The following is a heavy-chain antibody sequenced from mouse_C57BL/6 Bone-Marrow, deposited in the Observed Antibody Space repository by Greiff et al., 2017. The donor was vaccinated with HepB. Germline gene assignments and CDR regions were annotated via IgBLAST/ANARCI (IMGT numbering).Heavy chain of an antibody. CDR3: ARSRDYGSSYVDYFDY. V-gene: IGHV1-52*01. J-gene: IGHJ2*01. Sequence: VQLQQPGAELVRPGSSVKLSCKASGYTFTSYWMHWVKQRPIQGLEWIGNIDPSDSETHYNQKFKDKATLTVDKSSSTAYMQLSSLTSEDSAVYYCARSRDYGSSYVDYFDYWGQGTTLTVSS. CDR2: IDPSDSET. D-gene: IGHD1-1*01. CDR1: GYTFTSYW.